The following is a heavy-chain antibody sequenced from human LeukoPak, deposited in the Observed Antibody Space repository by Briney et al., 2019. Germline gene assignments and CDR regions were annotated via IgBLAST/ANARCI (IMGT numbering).Heavy chain of an antibody. Sequence: GGSLRLSCAASGFTFSSYSMNWVRQAPGMGLEWVSSISSSSSYIYYADSVKGRFTVSRDNAKNSLYLQMNSLRAEDTAVYYCARKPLLGGYDSWGQGTLVTVSS. CDR3: ARKPLLGGYDS. D-gene: IGHD3-16*01. CDR2: ISSSSSYI. V-gene: IGHV3-21*01. CDR1: GFTFSSYS. J-gene: IGHJ5*01.